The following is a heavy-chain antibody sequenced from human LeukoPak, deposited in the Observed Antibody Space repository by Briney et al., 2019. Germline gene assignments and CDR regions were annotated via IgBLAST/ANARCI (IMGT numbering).Heavy chain of an antibody. CDR3: AKGSMAARPSYYYYYMDV. CDR2: IYTSGST. V-gene: IGHV4-4*07. Sequence: SETLSLTCTVSGGSISSYYWSWIRQPAGKGLEWIGRIYTSGSTNYNPSLKSRVTMSVDTSKNQFSLKLSSVTAADTAVYYCAKGSMAARPSYYYYYMDVWGKGTTVTVSS. J-gene: IGHJ6*03. D-gene: IGHD6-6*01. CDR1: GGSISSYY.